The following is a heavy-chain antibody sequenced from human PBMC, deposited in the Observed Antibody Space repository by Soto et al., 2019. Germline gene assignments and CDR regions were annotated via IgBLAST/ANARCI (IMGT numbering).Heavy chain of an antibody. V-gene: IGHV1-46*01. CDR2: INPSGGST. D-gene: IGHD3-16*01. CDR3: ATLQRGASYDYSGYGPFHLDH. CDR1: GYSFTSYY. J-gene: IGHJ4*02. Sequence: ASVKVSCKASGYSFTSYYLHWVRQAPGQGPEWMGLINPSGGSTTYSQKFQGRVTMTRDASTTTVYMELSGLRSEDTAVYYCATLQRGASYDYSGYGPFHLDHWGKGTLVTVSS.